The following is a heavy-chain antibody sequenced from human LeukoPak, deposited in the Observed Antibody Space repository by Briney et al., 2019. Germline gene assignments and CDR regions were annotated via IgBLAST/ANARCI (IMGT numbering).Heavy chain of an antibody. CDR3: ARAAVGISGYSYGYFDY. Sequence: GASVKVSCKASGGTFSSYAISWVRQAPGQGLEWMGGIIPIFGTANYAQKFQGGVTITADESTSTAYMELSSLRSEDTAVYYCARAAVGISGYSYGYFDYWGQGTLVTVSS. V-gene: IGHV1-69*13. D-gene: IGHD5-18*01. CDR2: IIPIFGTA. J-gene: IGHJ4*02. CDR1: GGTFSSYA.